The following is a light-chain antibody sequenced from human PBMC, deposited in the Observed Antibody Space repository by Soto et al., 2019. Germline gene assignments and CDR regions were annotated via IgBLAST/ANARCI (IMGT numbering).Light chain of an antibody. Sequence: QSALTQPASVSGAPGQSISVSWTGRSSDIGVYNYVSWYQQHPGKAPKLMIYEVNNRPSGVSNRFSGSKSGNTASLTISGLQAEDEADYYCSSYTTSNTYVFGTGTKVTVL. J-gene: IGLJ1*01. CDR2: EVN. CDR3: SSYTTSNTYV. V-gene: IGLV2-14*01. CDR1: SSDIGVYNY.